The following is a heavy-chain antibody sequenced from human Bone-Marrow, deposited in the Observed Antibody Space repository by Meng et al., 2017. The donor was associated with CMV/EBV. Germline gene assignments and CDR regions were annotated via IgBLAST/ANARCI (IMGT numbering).Heavy chain of an antibody. J-gene: IGHJ5*02. Sequence: SETLSLTCTVSGGSISSYYWGWIRQPPGKGLEWIGSIYYSGSTYYNPSLKSRVTISGDTSKNQFSLKLSSVTAADTAVYYCARPLTGQYNWFDPWGQGTLVTVSS. CDR3: ARPLTGQYNWFDP. D-gene: IGHD1-20*01. CDR2: IYYSGST. V-gene: IGHV4-39*01. CDR1: GGSISSYY.